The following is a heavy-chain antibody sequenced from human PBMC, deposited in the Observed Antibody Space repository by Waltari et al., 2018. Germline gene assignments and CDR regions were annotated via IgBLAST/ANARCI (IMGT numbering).Heavy chain of an antibody. D-gene: IGHD6-13*01. V-gene: IGHV4-4*07. J-gene: IGHJ6*02. Sequence: QVQLQESGPGLVKPSETLSLTCTVSGGSISSYYWSWIRQPAGKGLLWIGRIYTSGSTNYNPSLKSRVTMSVDTSKNQFSLKLSSVTAADTAVYYCARGYSSSWYTDYYYYYGMDVWGQGTTVTVSS. CDR3: ARGYSSSWYTDYYYYYGMDV. CDR2: IYTSGST. CDR1: GGSISSYY.